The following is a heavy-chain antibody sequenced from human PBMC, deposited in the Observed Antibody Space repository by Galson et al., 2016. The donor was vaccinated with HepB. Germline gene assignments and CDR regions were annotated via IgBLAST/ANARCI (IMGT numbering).Heavy chain of an antibody. CDR2: ISGTGRTI. CDR1: GFTSSTYS. V-gene: IGHV3-23*01. J-gene: IGHJ5*02. D-gene: IGHD3-10*01. CDR3: AKGLFFGELPNWFDT. Sequence: SLRLSCAASGFTSSTYSMGWVRQAPGKGLEWVSAISGTGRTIYYADSVKGRFTISRDDSWNTLYLQMNNLRAEDTAVYYCAKGLFFGELPNWFDTWGQGTLVTVSS.